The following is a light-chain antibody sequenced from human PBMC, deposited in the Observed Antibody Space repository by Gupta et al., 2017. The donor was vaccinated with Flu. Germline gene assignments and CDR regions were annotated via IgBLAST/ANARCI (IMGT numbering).Light chain of an antibody. Sequence: QSALTHPASVSGSPGQSLTISCTGTSSDVGGYNYVSWYQQHPGKAPKLMIYEVSNRPSGVSNRYSGSKSGNTASLTCSGLQAEDEADYYCSSYTSSSTSRVFGGGTKLTVL. CDR2: EVS. J-gene: IGLJ3*02. CDR3: SSYTSSSTSRV. CDR1: SSDVGGYNY. V-gene: IGLV2-14*01.